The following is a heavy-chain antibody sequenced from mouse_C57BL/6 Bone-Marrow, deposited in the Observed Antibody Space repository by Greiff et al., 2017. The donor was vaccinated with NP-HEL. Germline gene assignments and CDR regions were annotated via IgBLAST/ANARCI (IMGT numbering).Heavy chain of an antibody. CDR3: TTGDSSGYVDY. J-gene: IGHJ2*01. D-gene: IGHD3-2*02. CDR1: GFNIKDDY. Sequence: EVQLQQSGAELVRPGASVKLSCTASGFNIKDDYMHWVKQRPEQGLEWIGWLDPENGDTAYASKFQGKATITADTSSNTAYLQLSSLTSEDTAVYYCTTGDSSGYVDYWGQGTTLTVSS. CDR2: LDPENGDT. V-gene: IGHV14-4*01.